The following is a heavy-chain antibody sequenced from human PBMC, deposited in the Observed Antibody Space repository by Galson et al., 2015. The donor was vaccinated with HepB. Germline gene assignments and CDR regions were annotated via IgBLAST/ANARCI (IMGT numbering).Heavy chain of an antibody. CDR2: INTNTGNP. V-gene: IGHV7-4-1*02. D-gene: IGHD6-19*01. CDR1: GYTFTSYA. Sequence: SVKVSCKASGYTFTSYAMNWVRQAPGQGLEWMGWINTNTGNPTYAQGFTGRFVFSLDTSVSTAYLQISSLKAEDTAVYYCAREPLGSSSGWYPARLAEYFQHWGQGTLVTVSS. J-gene: IGHJ1*01. CDR3: AREPLGSSSGWYPARLAEYFQH.